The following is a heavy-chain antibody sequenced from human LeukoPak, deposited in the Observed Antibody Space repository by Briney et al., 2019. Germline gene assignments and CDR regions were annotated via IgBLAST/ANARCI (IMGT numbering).Heavy chain of an antibody. D-gene: IGHD6-19*01. Sequence: SVRVSCKASGGTFSSYAISWVRQAPGQGLEWMGGIIPIFGTANYAQKFQGRVTITADESTSTAYMELSSLRSEDTAVYYCARGDSGWYSFDHWGQGTLVTVSS. CDR1: GGTFSSYA. J-gene: IGHJ4*02. CDR2: IIPIFGTA. CDR3: ARGDSGWYSFDH. V-gene: IGHV1-69*01.